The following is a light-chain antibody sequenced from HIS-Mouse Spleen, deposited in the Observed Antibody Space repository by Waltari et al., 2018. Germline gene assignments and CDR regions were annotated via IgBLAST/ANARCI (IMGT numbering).Light chain of an antibody. V-gene: IGKV1-9*01. CDR2: AAS. J-gene: IGKJ3*01. CDR1: QGISSY. CDR3: QQLNSYPFT. Sequence: DIQMTHSPSPLSPFRGDRVTITCRASQGISSYLAWYQQKTGKAPKSLIYAASTLQSGVPSRFSGSGSGTEFTLTISSLQPEDFATYYCQQLNSYPFTFGPGTKVEIK.